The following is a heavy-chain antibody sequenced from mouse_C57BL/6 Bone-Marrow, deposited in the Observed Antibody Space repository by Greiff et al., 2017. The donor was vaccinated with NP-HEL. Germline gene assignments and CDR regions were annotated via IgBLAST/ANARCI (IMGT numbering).Heavy chain of an antibody. CDR2: INSDGGST. CDR1: EYEFPSHD. CDR3: AIYYDYDEGYYFDY. V-gene: IGHV5-2*01. J-gene: IGHJ2*01. Sequence: EVKLQESGGGLVQPGESLKLSCESNEYEFPSHDMSWVRKTPEKRLELVAAINSDGGSTYYPDTMERRFIISRDNTKKTLYLQMSSLRSEDTALYYCAIYYDYDEGYYFDYWGQGTTLTVSS. D-gene: IGHD2-4*01.